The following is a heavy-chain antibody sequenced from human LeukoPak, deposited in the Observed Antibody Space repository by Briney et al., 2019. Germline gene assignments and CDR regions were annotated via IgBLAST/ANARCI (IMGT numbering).Heavy chain of an antibody. Sequence: GGSLRLSCAASGFTFSNYAMSWVRQAPGKGLEWVSAISGSGGSTYYADSVKGRFTISRDNSKNTLYLQMNSLRAEDTAVYYCAKVMDGIVVVPAALHDYWGQGTLVTVSS. D-gene: IGHD2-2*02. V-gene: IGHV3-23*01. CDR1: GFTFSNYA. J-gene: IGHJ4*02. CDR3: AKVMDGIVVVPAALHDY. CDR2: ISGSGGST.